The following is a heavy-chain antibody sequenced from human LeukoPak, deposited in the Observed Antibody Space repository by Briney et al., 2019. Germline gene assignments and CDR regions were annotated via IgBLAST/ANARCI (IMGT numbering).Heavy chain of an antibody. CDR2: IYYSGGA. V-gene: IGHV4-59*12. CDR3: ATDKVPRDYWY. CDR1: GGSISGYY. J-gene: IGHJ4*03. D-gene: IGHD5-24*01. Sequence: PSETLSLTCTVSGGSISGYYWGWSRQPPGKGLQGIGYIYYSGGATNNHPLKSRVAISVETPKNQFSLKLSSVAAADTAAEYCATDKVPRDYWYWGPRALVTV.